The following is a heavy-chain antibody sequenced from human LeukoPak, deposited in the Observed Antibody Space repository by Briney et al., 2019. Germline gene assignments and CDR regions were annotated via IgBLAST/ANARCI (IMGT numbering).Heavy chain of an antibody. CDR3: ARAPYSSSSVDY. CDR2: IYYSGST. Sequence: SQTLSLTCTVSGVSISSDGYFWTWIRQRPGKGLEWIGYIYYSGSTYYNPSLKSRLTISVDMSKNQFSLKLSSVTAADTAVYYCARAPYSSSSVDYWGQGTLVTVSS. V-gene: IGHV4-31*03. J-gene: IGHJ4*02. D-gene: IGHD6-6*01. CDR1: GVSISSDGYF.